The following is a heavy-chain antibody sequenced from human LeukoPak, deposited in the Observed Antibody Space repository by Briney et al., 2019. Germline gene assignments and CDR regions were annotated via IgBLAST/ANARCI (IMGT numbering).Heavy chain of an antibody. Sequence: SETLSLTCTVSGGSISSYYWSWIPQPPGKGLEWIGYIYYSGSTNYNPSLKSRGTISVDTSKTQFSLNLSSVTAADTAVYYCARDLLSTAGYFDYWGQGTLVTVSS. D-gene: IGHD6-19*01. CDR2: IYYSGST. J-gene: IGHJ4*02. CDR1: GGSISSYY. V-gene: IGHV4-59*01. CDR3: ARDLLSTAGYFDY.